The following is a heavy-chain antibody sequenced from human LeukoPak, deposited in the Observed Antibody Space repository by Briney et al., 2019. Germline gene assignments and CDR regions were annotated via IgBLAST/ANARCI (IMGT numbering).Heavy chain of an antibody. D-gene: IGHD1-1*01. J-gene: IGHJ6*03. CDR1: GHSFTSNY. Sequence: GASVKVSCKAFGHSFTSNYMQWVRQAPGKGPEWMGVISRSGGSTTYAQKFQGRVTLTRDMSTSTDYLELSSLRSEDTAVYYCARDWNWNPYYYYYYMDVWGKGTTVTVSS. CDR3: ARDWNWNPYYYYYYMDV. CDR2: ISRSGGST. V-gene: IGHV1-46*01.